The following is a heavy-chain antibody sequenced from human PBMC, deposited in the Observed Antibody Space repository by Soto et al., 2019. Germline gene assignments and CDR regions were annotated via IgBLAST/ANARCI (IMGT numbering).Heavy chain of an antibody. V-gene: IGHV4-34*01. D-gene: IGHD3-22*01. CDR2: INHSGST. CDR3: ARTSFVITQAYFDY. Sequence: SETLSLTCAVYGGSFSGYYWSWIRQPPGKGLEWIGEINHSGSTNYNPSLKSRVTISVDTSKNQFSLKLSSVTAADTTVYYCARTSFVITQAYFDYWGQGTLVTVSS. J-gene: IGHJ4*02. CDR1: GGSFSGYY.